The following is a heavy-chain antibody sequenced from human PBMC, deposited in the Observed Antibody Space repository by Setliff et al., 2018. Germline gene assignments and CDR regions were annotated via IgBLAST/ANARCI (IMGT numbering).Heavy chain of an antibody. CDR2: VNPSGGKT. Sequence: VASVKVSCKTSGYGFTSHYFHWLRQAPGQGLEWMGIVNPSGGKTTLSQKFQGRVSMTADASTATVYMELHSLTSEDTAIYYCARAPWGDDYDSLYTWFDPWGQGSLVTVSS. CDR3: ARAPWGDDYDSLYTWFDP. D-gene: IGHD3-22*01. J-gene: IGHJ5*02. V-gene: IGHV1-46*01. CDR1: GYGFTSHY.